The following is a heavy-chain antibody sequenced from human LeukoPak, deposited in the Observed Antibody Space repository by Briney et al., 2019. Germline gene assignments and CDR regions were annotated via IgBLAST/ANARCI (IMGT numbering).Heavy chain of an antibody. D-gene: IGHD3-22*01. CDR1: GGSITSYY. Sequence: SETLSLTCTVSGGSITSYYWTWVRQPPGKGLEWVGYIYYTGSTKSNPSLKRRVTISLDMSKNQFSLTLSSLTAADTAIYYCASSYYYDGTRYFDYWGLGTLVTVSS. J-gene: IGHJ4*02. CDR3: ASSYYYDGTRYFDY. V-gene: IGHV4-59*08. CDR2: IYYTGST.